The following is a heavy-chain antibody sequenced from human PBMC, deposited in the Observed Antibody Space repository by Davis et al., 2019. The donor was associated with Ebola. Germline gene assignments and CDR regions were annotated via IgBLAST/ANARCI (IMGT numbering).Heavy chain of an antibody. CDR3: TRDLKQPPPSYYYGMDV. J-gene: IGHJ6*02. CDR1: GFTFGDYA. Sequence: SLNTSCSCYGFTFGDYAMNWVRQAPGKGLEWVGFIRSKAYGGKTQYAASVKGRFTISRDDSKSIAFLQMNSLKTDDTAVYYCTRDLKQPPPSYYYGMDVWGQGTTVTVSS. D-gene: IGHD6-13*01. CDR2: IRSKAYGGKT. V-gene: IGHV3-49*04.